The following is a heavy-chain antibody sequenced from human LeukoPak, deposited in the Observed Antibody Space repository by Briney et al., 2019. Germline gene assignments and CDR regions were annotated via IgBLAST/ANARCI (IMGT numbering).Heavy chain of an antibody. CDR3: ATMYYYDSGSSRSPSYFDY. V-gene: IGHV4-59*01. J-gene: IGHJ4*02. CDR2: IYYNGGT. CDR1: GDSISSYY. D-gene: IGHD3-10*01. Sequence: PSETLSLTCTVSGDSISSYYWSWIRQPPGKRLEWIGYIYYNGGTSYNPSLKSRVTVSVDTSKNQFSLKLSSVTAADTAVYYCATMYYYDSGSSRSPSYFDYWGQGTLVTVSS.